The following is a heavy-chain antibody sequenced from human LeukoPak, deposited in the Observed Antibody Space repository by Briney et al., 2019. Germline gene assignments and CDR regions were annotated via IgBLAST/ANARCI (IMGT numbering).Heavy chain of an antibody. CDR2: ISGRGGST. D-gene: IGHD3-10*01. V-gene: IGHV3-23*01. J-gene: IGHJ4*02. CDR3: AKDSTTMVRGVSY. Sequence: GGSLRLSCAASGFTFSTYAMSCVRQAPGKGLEWVSAISGRGGSTYYADSVKGWFTISRDNSKTTLYLQMNSLRAEDTAVYYCAKDSTTMVRGVSYWGQGTLVTVSS. CDR1: GFTFSTYA.